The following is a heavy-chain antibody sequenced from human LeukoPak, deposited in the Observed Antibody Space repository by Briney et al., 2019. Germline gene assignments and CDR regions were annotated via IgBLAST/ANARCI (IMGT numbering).Heavy chain of an antibody. D-gene: IGHD2-2*01. CDR3: ARASGCSTTSCLHHFDS. V-gene: IGHV3-30-3*01. Sequence: PGRSLRLSCAASGFTFTSYAMHWVRQAPGKGLEWVAGISYDGFNNYYADSVKGRFTISRDNSKNTLYLQMNSLRTEDTAVYYCARASGCSTTSCLHHFDSWGQGTLVTVSS. CDR2: ISYDGFNN. J-gene: IGHJ4*02. CDR1: GFTFTSYA.